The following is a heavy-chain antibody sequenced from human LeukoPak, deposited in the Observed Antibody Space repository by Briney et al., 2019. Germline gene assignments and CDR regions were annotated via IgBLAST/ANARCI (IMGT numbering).Heavy chain of an antibody. CDR2: ITPSGGT. CDR3: ARDRYGDGFAHFDY. D-gene: IGHD5-24*01. CDR1: GYTFTSYA. V-gene: IGHV1-2*02. Sequence: ASVKVSCKASGYTFTSYAMHWVRQAPGQGLEWMGWITPSGGTNYPQKFQGRVAITRDTSLTTAYMDLSRLTSDDTAVYYCARDRYGDGFAHFDYWGQGALVTVSS. J-gene: IGHJ4*02.